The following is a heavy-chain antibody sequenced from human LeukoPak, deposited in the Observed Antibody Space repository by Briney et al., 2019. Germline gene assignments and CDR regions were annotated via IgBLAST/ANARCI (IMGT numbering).Heavy chain of an antibody. CDR3: ARRGTTGAFDI. J-gene: IGHJ3*02. CDR2: IYYRGNS. D-gene: IGHD1-14*01. CDR1: GVSISSNY. V-gene: IGHV4-59*08. Sequence: PSETLSLTCTVSGVSISSNYWNWIRQPPGKGLEWIGYIYYRGNSNYNPSLQSRVTISVDTSKNQFSLKLSSVTAADTAAYYCARRGTTGAFDIWGRGTMVTVSS.